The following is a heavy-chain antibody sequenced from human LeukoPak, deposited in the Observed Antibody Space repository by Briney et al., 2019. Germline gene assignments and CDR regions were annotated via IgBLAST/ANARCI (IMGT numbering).Heavy chain of an antibody. D-gene: IGHD6-13*01. V-gene: IGHV4-59*01. CDR1: GGSISSYY. CDR2: IYYSGST. J-gene: IGHJ4*02. Sequence: ASETLSLTCTVSGGSISSYYWSWIRQPPGKGLEWIGYIYYSGSTNYNPSLKSRVTISVDTSKNQFSLKLSSVTAADTAVYYCARGGSRSSSWFYFDYWGQGSLVTVSS. CDR3: ARGGSRSSSWFYFDY.